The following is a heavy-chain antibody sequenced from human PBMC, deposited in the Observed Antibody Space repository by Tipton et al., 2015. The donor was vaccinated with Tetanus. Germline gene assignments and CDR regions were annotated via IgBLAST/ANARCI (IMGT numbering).Heavy chain of an antibody. J-gene: IGHJ3*02. CDR3: ARHVPPLVGIRLGEKTFDI. D-gene: IGHD3-16*01. Sequence: TLSLTCTVSGDSITSSKYSWNWIRQPPGKGLEWIGYVYHTGSTYYNPSLKSRVTISKDTSKNHFSLKLNSVTAADTALYYCARHVPPLVGIRLGEKTFDIWGQGTMVTVSS. CDR2: VYHTGST. V-gene: IGHV4-30-2*03. CDR1: GDSITSSKYS.